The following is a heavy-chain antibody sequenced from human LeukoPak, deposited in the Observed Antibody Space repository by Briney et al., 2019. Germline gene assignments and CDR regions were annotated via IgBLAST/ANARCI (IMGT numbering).Heavy chain of an antibody. V-gene: IGHV1-2*02. CDR2: INPNSGGT. Sequence: AAVKVSCKASGYTFNGHYMHWERQAPGQGLEWPGWINPNSGGTNYAQKFQGRVTMTRDTSNSTAYMELSRLRSDDTAVYYCARASSWNGTYWGQGTLVTVSS. CDR3: ARASSWNGTY. J-gene: IGHJ4*02. D-gene: IGHD1-1*01. CDR1: GYTFNGHY.